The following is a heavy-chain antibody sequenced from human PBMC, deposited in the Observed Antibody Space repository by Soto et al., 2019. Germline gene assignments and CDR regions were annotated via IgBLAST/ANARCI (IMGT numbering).Heavy chain of an antibody. CDR3: ARRSVQSIAARPGRLWFDP. V-gene: IGHV1-3*01. CDR1: GYTFNSYA. CDR2: INAGNGNT. Sequence: ASLKVSCKASGYTFNSYAMHWARQAPGQRLEWMGWINAGNGNTKYSQKFQGRVTITRDTSASTAYMELSSLRSEDTAVYYCARRSVQSIAARPGRLWFDPWGQGTLDPVSS. J-gene: IGHJ5*02. D-gene: IGHD6-6*01.